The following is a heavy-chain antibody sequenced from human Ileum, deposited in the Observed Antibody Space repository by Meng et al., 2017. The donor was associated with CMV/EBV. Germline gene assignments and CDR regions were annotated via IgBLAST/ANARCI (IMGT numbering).Heavy chain of an antibody. J-gene: IGHJ5*02. CDR2: IYTSGST. CDR3: ARDSYHYGSSTYNWFDP. D-gene: IGHD3-10*01. CDR1: GGSITSYY. Sequence: GSLRLSCTVSGGSITSYYWSWIRQPAGKGLEWIGRIYTSGSTNYIPSLKSRVTMSVDTSKNQFSLNLTSVTAADTAVYYCARDSYHYGSSTYNWFDPWGQGILVTVSS. V-gene: IGHV4-4*07.